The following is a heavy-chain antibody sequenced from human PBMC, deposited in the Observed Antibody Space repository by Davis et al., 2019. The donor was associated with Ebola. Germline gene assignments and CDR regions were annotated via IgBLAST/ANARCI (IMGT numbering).Heavy chain of an antibody. Sequence: GESLKISCAASGFTVSSNYMSWVRQAPGKGLEWVSVIYSGGSTYYADSVKGRFTISRDNSKNTLYLQMNSLRAEDTAVYYCAKEGPFSYYDFWSGYYNYYYYGMDVWGQGTTVTVSS. CDR1: GFTVSSNY. CDR2: IYSGGST. D-gene: IGHD3-3*01. V-gene: IGHV3-66*01. J-gene: IGHJ6*02. CDR3: AKEGPFSYYDFWSGYYNYYYYGMDV.